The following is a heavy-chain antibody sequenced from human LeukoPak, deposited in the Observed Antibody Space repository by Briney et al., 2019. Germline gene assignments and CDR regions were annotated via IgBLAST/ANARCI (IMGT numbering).Heavy chain of an antibody. D-gene: IGHD2-21*02. V-gene: IGHV4-4*02. CDR1: GGSISSSNW. Sequence: SETLSLTCAVSGGSISSSNWWSWVRQPPGKGLEWIGEIYHSGSTNYNPSLKSRVTISVDKSKNQFSLRLSSVTAADTAVYYCAKDVGGRWPLYYFDYWGQGTLVTVSS. J-gene: IGHJ4*02. CDR2: IYHSGST. CDR3: AKDVGGRWPLYYFDY.